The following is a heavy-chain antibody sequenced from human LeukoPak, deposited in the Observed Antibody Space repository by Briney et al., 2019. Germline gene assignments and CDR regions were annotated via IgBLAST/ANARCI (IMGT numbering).Heavy chain of an antibody. Sequence: GGSLRLSCAASGFTFNNAWMGWVRQAPGKGLGWVGLIKSETDGGTTDYAAPVKDRFTISRDDSKNTLYLQMNSLKTEDTAVYYCTRGSGWQYDSWGQGTLVTVSS. CDR2: IKSETDGGTT. V-gene: IGHV3-15*01. CDR1: GFTFNNAW. D-gene: IGHD6-19*01. J-gene: IGHJ4*02. CDR3: TRGSGWQYDS.